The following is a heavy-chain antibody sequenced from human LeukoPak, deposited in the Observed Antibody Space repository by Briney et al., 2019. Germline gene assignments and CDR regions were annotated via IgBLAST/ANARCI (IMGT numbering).Heavy chain of an antibody. CDR1: GDSMSSYY. CDR3: ARLSTSPDRYYLDY. Sequence: SETLSLTCTVSGDSMSSYYWSGLRQPPGKGLEGLGYIYTSGGTNYIPSLKGRVTISIDTSKNQFSLKLSSVTAADSAVYYCARLSTSPDRYYLDYWGQGALVTVSS. J-gene: IGHJ4*02. D-gene: IGHD6-6*01. V-gene: IGHV4-4*09. CDR2: IYTSGGT.